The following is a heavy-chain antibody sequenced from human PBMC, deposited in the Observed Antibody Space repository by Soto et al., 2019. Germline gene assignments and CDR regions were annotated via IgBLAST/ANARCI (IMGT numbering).Heavy chain of an antibody. J-gene: IGHJ4*02. CDR2: IDPSDSQT. D-gene: IGHD3-22*01. V-gene: IGHV5-10-1*01. Sequence: PGEPLKISCKGSGYSFAGYWITWVRQKQGKGLVWMGRIDPSDSQTYYSPSFRGHVTISVTKSITTVFLQWSSLRASDTAMYYCARQIYDSDTGPNFQYYFDSWGQGTPVTVSS. CDR3: ARQIYDSDTGPNFQYYFDS. CDR1: GYSFAGYW.